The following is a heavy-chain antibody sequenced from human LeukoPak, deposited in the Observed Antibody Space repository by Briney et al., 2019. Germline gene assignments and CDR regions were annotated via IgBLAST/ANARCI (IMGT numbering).Heavy chain of an antibody. V-gene: IGHV3-30*02. CDR1: GFTFNSYA. D-gene: IGHD3-3*01. CDR3: ARHNTRFLERLPALGS. CDR2: IRHDGSGE. J-gene: IGHJ5*02. Sequence: GGSLRLSCLASGFTFNSYAMHWVRRAPGKGLEWVAFIRHDGSGEYYADSVKGRFIISRDRSGNTVYLQMKSLRPEDTAIYYCARHNTRFLERLPALGSWGQGTLVTVSS.